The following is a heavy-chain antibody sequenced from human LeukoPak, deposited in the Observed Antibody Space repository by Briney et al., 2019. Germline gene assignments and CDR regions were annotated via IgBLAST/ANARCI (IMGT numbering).Heavy chain of an antibody. CDR3: ARETEYSSSFDP. J-gene: IGHJ5*02. V-gene: IGHV3-7*01. CDR2: IKQDGSEK. Sequence: GSLRLSCAASGFTFSSYWMSWVRQAPEKGLEWVANIKQDGSEKYYVDSVKGRVTISRDNAKNSLYLQVHSLRAEDTAVYYCARETEYSSSFDPWGQGTLVTVSS. D-gene: IGHD6-6*01. CDR1: GFTFSSYW.